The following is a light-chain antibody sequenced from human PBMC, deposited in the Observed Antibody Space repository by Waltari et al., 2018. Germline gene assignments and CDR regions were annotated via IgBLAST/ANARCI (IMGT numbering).Light chain of an antibody. CDR3: QKYNNYPYT. V-gene: IGKV1-5*03. Sequence: DIQLTQSPSTLSASVGDRVTITCRTSQTISNWLAWYQQKSGKAPNLLIYQASSLKSGVPSRFSGSGSGTEFTLTIRSLQHEDFATYYCQKYNNYPYTFGQGTKLEIK. CDR1: QTISNW. CDR2: QAS. J-gene: IGKJ2*01.